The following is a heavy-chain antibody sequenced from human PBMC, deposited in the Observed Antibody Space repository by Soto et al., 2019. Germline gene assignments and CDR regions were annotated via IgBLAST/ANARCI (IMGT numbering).Heavy chain of an antibody. J-gene: IGHJ5*02. V-gene: IGHV3-23*01. D-gene: IGHD1-1*01. CDR2: ISSSGGSR. Sequence: EEQVSESGGALVQPGGSLRLSCAASGFNINTFAMSRIRQAQGKGLEWVSNISSSGGSRDYADCVRGRFNISRDNSKNVLFLQKNSLRADDTATYYGAKDPPSPWTANWVDPWGKGTLVTVSS. CDR1: GFNINTFA. CDR3: AKDPPSPWTANWVDP.